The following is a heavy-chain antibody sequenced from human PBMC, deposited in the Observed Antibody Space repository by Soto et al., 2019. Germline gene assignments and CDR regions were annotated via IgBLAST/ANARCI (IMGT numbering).Heavy chain of an antibody. Sequence: GESLKISCKGSGYPFITYWIAWVRQMPGKGLEWMGIIYPGDSDTRYSPSFQGQVTISADKSTSTAYLQWSSLKASDTAMYYCATSRGGKGRFDDWGQGTLVTVSS. CDR1: GYPFITYW. CDR2: IYPGDSDT. J-gene: IGHJ4*02. V-gene: IGHV5-51*01. D-gene: IGHD2-15*01. CDR3: ATSRGGKGRFDD.